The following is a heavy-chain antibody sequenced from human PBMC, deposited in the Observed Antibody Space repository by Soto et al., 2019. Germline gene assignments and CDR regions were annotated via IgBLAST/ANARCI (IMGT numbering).Heavy chain of an antibody. CDR1: GYSFTQYV. Sequence: ASVKVSCKASGYSFTQYVIHWVRQAPGQRLEWMGWINAGNGNTKYSQKFQGRVTITRDTSASTAYMELSSLRSEDTAVYYCARVGPPAEPWGQGTLVTVSS. V-gene: IGHV1-3*01. J-gene: IGHJ5*02. CDR2: INAGNGNT. CDR3: ARVGPPAEP.